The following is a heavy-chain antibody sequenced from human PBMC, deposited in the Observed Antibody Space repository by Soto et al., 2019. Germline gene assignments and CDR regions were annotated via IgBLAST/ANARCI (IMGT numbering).Heavy chain of an antibody. CDR1: GFTFSSYA. J-gene: IGHJ4*02. Sequence: PGGSLRLSCSASGFTFSSYAMHWVRQAPGKGLEYVSAISSNGGSTYYADSVKGRFTISRDNSKNTLYLQMSSLRAEDTAVYYCVKGSHSSGWLLLYYFDYWGQGTLVTVSS. CDR2: ISSNGGST. V-gene: IGHV3-64D*08. D-gene: IGHD6-19*01. CDR3: VKGSHSSGWLLLYYFDY.